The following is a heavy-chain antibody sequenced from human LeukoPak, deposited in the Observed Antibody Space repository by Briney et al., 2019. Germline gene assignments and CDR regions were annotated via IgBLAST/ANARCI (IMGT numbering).Heavy chain of an antibody. J-gene: IGHJ5*02. CDR1: GYYISRGYY. V-gene: IGHV4-38-2*02. D-gene: IGHD6-19*01. Sequence: SETLSLTCSVSGYYISRGYYWGWIRQPPGKGLEWIGIIYHSGNTYYNPSLKSRVTISVDTSKNQFSLKLTSVTAADTAVYYCARTRDIAVLNWFDPWGQGTLVTVSS. CDR2: IYHSGNT. CDR3: ARTRDIAVLNWFDP.